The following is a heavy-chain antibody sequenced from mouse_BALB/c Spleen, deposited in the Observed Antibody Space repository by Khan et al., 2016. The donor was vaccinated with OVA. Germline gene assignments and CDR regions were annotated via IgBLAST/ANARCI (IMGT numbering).Heavy chain of an antibody. Sequence: QVQLKESGPGLVAPSQSLSITCTVSGFSLTSYGVHWVRQPPGKGLEWVGVIWAGGSTNYKSALMSRLSISKDNSKSQVFLKMNSLQTDDTAMYYCGRALPYYRYDGYAMDYWGQGISVTVSS. CDR2: IWAGGST. D-gene: IGHD2-14*01. V-gene: IGHV2-9*02. CDR3: GRALPYYRYDGYAMDY. CDR1: GFSLTSYG. J-gene: IGHJ4*01.